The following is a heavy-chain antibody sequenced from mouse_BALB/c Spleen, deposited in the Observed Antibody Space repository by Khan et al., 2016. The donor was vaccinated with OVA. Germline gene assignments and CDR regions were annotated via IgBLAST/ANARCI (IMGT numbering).Heavy chain of an antibody. J-gene: IGHJ3*01. CDR1: GYTFTDFL. D-gene: IGHD3-2*02. Sequence: QVQLQQSGPELVKPGASVRMSCNASGYTFTDFLISWVKQRAGQGLEWIGEIYPGSGYTYYNEKFKGKATLTSDRSSTTAYMELSSLTSADSAVYFCARSGYGVFAYWGQGTLVTVSA. CDR2: IYPGSGYT. CDR3: ARSGYGVFAY. V-gene: IGHV1-81*01.